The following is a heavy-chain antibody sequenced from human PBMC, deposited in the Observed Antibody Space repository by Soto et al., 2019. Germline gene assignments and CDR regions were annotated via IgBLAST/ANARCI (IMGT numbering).Heavy chain of an antibody. CDR3: ARAELETYYYYGKAV. Sequence: LPTLSLTCTIAGGSISTYYWSCIRQHPGKGLEWMGTIYYSGNTMYNPALKSRFTMPVDKSGNQISVKLTSVISWDTAVDCARAELETYYYYGKAVWGQGTTVTVSS. J-gene: IGHJ6*02. CDR2: IYYSGNT. CDR1: GGSISTYY. D-gene: IGHD3-3*01. V-gene: IGHV4-59*01.